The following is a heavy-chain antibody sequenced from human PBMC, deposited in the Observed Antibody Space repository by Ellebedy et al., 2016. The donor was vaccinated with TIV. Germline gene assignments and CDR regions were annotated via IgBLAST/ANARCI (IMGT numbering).Heavy chain of an antibody. D-gene: IGHD2-15*01. CDR2: IWSDGNHA. V-gene: IGHV3-33*01. J-gene: IGHJ4*02. CDR1: GFSFNDYG. Sequence: GESLKISXAASGFSFNDYGMHWVRQAPGKGLEWVAVIWSDGNHAIYADSVKGRFTISRDNSKNTLYLQMDSLRAEDTAVYYCARDFKPSDCSGGICHSGLWGQGTLSPSPQ. CDR3: ARDFKPSDCSGGICHSGL.